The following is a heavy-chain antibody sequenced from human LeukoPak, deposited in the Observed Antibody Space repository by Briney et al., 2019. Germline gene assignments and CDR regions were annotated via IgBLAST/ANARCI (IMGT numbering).Heavy chain of an antibody. V-gene: IGHV1-8*03. CDR2: MNPNNGNT. CDR3: ARGPPAGHCTSTSCYIDY. Sequence: ASVKVSCKASGYTFRHHDINWVRQATAQGLEWMGWMNPNNGNTGYAQKFQGRVSITRDTSISTAYMEMSGLRSEDTAVYYCARGPPAGHCTSTSCYIDYWGQGTLVTVSS. J-gene: IGHJ4*02. CDR1: GYTFRHHD. D-gene: IGHD2-2*02.